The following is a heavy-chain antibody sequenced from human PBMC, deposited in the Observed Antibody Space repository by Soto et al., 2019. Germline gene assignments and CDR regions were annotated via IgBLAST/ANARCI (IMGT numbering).Heavy chain of an antibody. CDR1: VGSISSSSYF. Sequence: PSETLSLTCTVSVGSISSSSYFWGWIRQPPGKGLEWIGSIYYSWRTYYKPSLKSRVIISVDTSRNQFSLKLRSVTAADTSVYFCARHGSVEAATEGWFDPWGQGTPVTVSS. CDR2: IYYSWRT. D-gene: IGHD2-15*01. CDR3: ARHGSVEAATEGWFDP. V-gene: IGHV4-39*01. J-gene: IGHJ5*02.